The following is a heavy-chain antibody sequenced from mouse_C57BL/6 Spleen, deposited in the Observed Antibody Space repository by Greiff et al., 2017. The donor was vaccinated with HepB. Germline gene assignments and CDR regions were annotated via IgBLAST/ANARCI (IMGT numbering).Heavy chain of an antibody. CDR1: GYTFTDYE. CDR3: TRRGNLYYAMDY. D-gene: IGHD2-1*01. CDR2: IDPETGGT. Sequence: VQLQQSGAELVRPGASVTLSCKASGYTFTDYEMHWVKQTPVHGLEWIGAIDPETGGTASNQKFKGKAILTADKSSSTAYMELRSLTSEDSAVYYCTRRGNLYYAMDYWGQGTSVTVSS. J-gene: IGHJ4*01. V-gene: IGHV1-15*01.